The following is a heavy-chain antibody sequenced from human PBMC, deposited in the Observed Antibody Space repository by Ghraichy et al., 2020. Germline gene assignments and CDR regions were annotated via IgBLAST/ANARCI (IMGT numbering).Heavy chain of an antibody. CDR2: IYYSGST. CDR1: GGSISSYY. Sequence: SETLSLTCTVSGGSISSYYWSWIRQPPGKGLEWIGYIYYSGSTNYNPSLKSRVTISVDTSKNQFSLKLSSVTAADTAVYYCARSSWELLLPSGYYFDYWGQGTLVTVSS. CDR3: ARSSWELLLPSGYYFDY. V-gene: IGHV4-59*01. D-gene: IGHD1-26*01. J-gene: IGHJ4*02.